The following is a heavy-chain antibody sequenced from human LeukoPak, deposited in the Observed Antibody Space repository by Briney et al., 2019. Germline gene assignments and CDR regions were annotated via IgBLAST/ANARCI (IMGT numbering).Heavy chain of an antibody. CDR2: ISWNSGSI. J-gene: IGHJ4*02. CDR3: ARDTVVVDY. V-gene: IGHV3-9*01. CDR1: GFTFDDYA. D-gene: IGHD2-15*01. Sequence: PGRSLRLSCAASGFTFDDYAMHWVRQAPGKGLEWVSGISWNSGSIGYADSVKGRFTISRDNAKNSLYLQMNSLRAEDTAVYYCARDTVVVDYWGQGTLVTVSS.